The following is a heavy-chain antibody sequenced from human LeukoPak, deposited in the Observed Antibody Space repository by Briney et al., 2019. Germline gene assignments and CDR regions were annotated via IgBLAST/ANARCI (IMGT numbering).Heavy chain of an antibody. CDR1: GYTFTNYG. Sequence: ASVKVSCKASGYTFTNYGISWVRQAPGQGLEWMGWISIYNGNTDYAQKLRGRVTVTTDTSTSTAYMELRSLRSDDTGVYYCARITYDFWSGYYMPDDPWGQGTLVTVSS. D-gene: IGHD3-3*01. V-gene: IGHV1-18*01. CDR3: ARITYDFWSGYYMPDDP. J-gene: IGHJ5*02. CDR2: ISIYNGNT.